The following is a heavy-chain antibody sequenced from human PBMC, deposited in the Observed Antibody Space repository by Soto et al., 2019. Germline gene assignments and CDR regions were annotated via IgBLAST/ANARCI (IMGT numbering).Heavy chain of an antibody. V-gene: IGHV1-8*01. CDR2: MNPNSGNT. CDR1: GYTFTSYD. Sequence: QVQLVQSGAEVKKPGASVKVSCKASGYTFTSYDINWVRQATGQGLEWMGWMNPNSGNTAYAQKFRCTVTMTRNTSISTAYMELRSPGSEDTAVYYCARELRQLVNWGQGTLVTVSS. J-gene: IGHJ4*02. D-gene: IGHD6-6*01. CDR3: ARELRQLVN.